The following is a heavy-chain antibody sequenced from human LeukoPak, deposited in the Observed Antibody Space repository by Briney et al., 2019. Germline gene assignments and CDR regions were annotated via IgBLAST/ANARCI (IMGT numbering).Heavy chain of an antibody. CDR3: ARQVLYDYGDYGAFDI. CDR1: GYSFTSYW. V-gene: IGHV5-51*01. Sequence: GESLKISCKGSGYSFTSYWIGWVRQMPGKGLEWMGIIYPGDSDTRYSPSFQGQVTISADKSISTAYLQWSSLKASDTAMYYCARQVLYDYGDYGAFDIWGQGQWSPSLQ. CDR2: IYPGDSDT. D-gene: IGHD4-17*01. J-gene: IGHJ3*02.